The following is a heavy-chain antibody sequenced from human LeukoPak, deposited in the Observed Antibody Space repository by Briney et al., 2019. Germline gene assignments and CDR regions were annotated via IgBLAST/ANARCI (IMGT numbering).Heavy chain of an antibody. CDR3: ASSMDSLAARPGDWFDP. CDR2: IYDSGTT. J-gene: IGHJ5*02. V-gene: IGHV4-59*12. Sequence: PSETLSLTCTVSGGSISSYYWSWIRQPPGKGLEWIGYIYDSGTTNYNPSLKSRVTISVDTSKNQFSLKLSSVTAADTAVYYCASSMDSLAARPGDWFDPWGQGTLVTVSS. CDR1: GGSISSYY. D-gene: IGHD6-6*01.